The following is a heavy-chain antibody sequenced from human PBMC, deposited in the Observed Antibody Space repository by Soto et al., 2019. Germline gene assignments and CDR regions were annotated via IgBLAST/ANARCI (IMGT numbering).Heavy chain of an antibody. D-gene: IGHD1-7*01. CDR2: MSYDGSNK. V-gene: IGHV3-30*18. CDR3: AKDGVGQLELPDY. Sequence: QVQLVESGGGVVQPGRSLRLSCAASGFTFSSYGMHWVRQAPGKGLEWVAVMSYDGSNKYYADSVKGRFTISRDNSKNTLYLQMNSLRAEDTAVYYCAKDGVGQLELPDYWGQGTLVTVSS. CDR1: GFTFSSYG. J-gene: IGHJ4*02.